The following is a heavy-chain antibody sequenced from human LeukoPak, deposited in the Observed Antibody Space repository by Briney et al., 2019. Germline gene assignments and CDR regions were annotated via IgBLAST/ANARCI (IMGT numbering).Heavy chain of an antibody. CDR2: IKQDGSEQ. J-gene: IGHJ4*02. V-gene: IGHV3-7*03. D-gene: IGHD2-21*02. CDR1: GFIFSKNW. Sequence: GGSLRLSCAASGFIFSKNWMSWVRQAPGKGLEWVANIKQDGSEQYYVDSVRGRFITSRDSAKNTLFLQMNSLRSEDTAVYYCVSRAYCGGNCPSHFDYWGRGTLVTVSS. CDR3: VSRAYCGGNCPSHFDY.